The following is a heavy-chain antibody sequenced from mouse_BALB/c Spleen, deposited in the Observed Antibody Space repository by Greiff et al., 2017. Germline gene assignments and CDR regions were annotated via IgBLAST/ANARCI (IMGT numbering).Heavy chain of an antibody. D-gene: IGHD1-1*01. CDR2: ISYDGSN. Sequence: EVQLVESGPGLVKPSQSLSLTCSVTGYSITSGYYWNWIRQFPGNKLEWMGYISYDGSNNYNPSLKNRISITRDTSKNQFFLKLNSVTTEDTATYYCARDRYYGSSSALFAYWGQGTLVTVSA. V-gene: IGHV3-6*02. J-gene: IGHJ3*01. CDR3: ARDRYYGSSSALFAY. CDR1: GYSITSGYY.